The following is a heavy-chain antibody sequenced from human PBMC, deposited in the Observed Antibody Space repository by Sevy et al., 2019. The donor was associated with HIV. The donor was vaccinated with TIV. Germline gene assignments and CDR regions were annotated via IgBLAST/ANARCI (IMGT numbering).Heavy chain of an antibody. J-gene: IGHJ4*02. CDR2: FKSDGSST. CDR1: GFTFSSYW. CDR3: ARVGSTTWYGTHYFDS. Sequence: GGFLRLSCAASGFTFSSYWMHWVRQAPGKGLVWVSGFKSDGSSTTYADSVKGRFTISRDNAKNTLYLQMNSLRAEDTAVYYCARVGSTTWYGTHYFDSWGQGTLVTVSS. V-gene: IGHV3-74*01. D-gene: IGHD6-13*01.